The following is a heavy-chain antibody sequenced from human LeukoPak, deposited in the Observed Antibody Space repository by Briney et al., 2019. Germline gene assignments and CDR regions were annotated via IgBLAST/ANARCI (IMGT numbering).Heavy chain of an antibody. V-gene: IGHV3-23*01. CDR1: GFTFSSYA. CDR2: ISGSGGST. D-gene: IGHD1-14*01. Sequence: GGSLRLSCAASGFTFSSYAMSWVRQAPGKGREWVSAISGSGGSTYYADSVKGRFTISRDNSKNTLYLQMNSLRAEDTAVYYCAKSDHGFWYFDLWGRGTLVTVSS. CDR3: AKSDHGFWYFDL. J-gene: IGHJ2*01.